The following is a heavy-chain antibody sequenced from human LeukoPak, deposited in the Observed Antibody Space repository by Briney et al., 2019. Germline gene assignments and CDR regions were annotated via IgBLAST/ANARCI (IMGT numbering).Heavy chain of an antibody. Sequence: ASVKVSCKASGYTFTGYYMHWVRQAPGQGLEWMGIINPSGGSTSYARKFQGRVTMTRDMSTSTVYMELSSLRSEDTAVYYCARDLIPHSSGWYGVDYWGQGTLVTDSS. CDR1: GYTFTGYY. D-gene: IGHD6-19*01. V-gene: IGHV1-46*01. J-gene: IGHJ4*02. CDR3: ARDLIPHSSGWYGVDY. CDR2: INPSGGST.